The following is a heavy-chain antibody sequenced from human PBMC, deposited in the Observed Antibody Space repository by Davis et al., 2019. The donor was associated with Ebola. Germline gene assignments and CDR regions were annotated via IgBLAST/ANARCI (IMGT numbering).Heavy chain of an antibody. V-gene: IGHV4-34*01. CDR3: ASRRRLLAAAGSSRWFDP. CDR1: GGSFSGYY. CDR2: INHSGST. D-gene: IGHD6-13*01. J-gene: IGHJ5*02. Sequence: SETLSLTCAVYGGSFSGYYWSWIRQPPGKGLEWIGEINHSGSTNYNPSLKSRVTISVDTSKNQFSLKLSSVTAADPAVYYCASRRRLLAAAGSSRWFDPWGQGTLVTVSS.